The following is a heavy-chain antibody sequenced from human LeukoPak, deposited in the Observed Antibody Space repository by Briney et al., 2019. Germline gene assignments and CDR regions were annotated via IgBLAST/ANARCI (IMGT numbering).Heavy chain of an antibody. J-gene: IGHJ4*02. V-gene: IGHV3-7*03. CDR1: GFVFGHSW. D-gene: IGHD3-22*01. CDR3: VRDRGYSTFDY. Sequence: GGSLRLSCEASGFVFGHSWMSWVRQAPGKGLEWVANINLDGSEINYLDSLMGRPTISRDNAKDSLYLQMNGLRAEDTAVYFCVRDRGYSTFDYWGQGTLVTVSS. CDR2: INLDGSEI.